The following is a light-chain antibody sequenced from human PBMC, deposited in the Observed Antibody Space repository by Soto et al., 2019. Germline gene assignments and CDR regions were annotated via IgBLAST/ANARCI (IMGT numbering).Light chain of an antibody. Sequence: DIQVTQSPSTLSASVGDRVTITCRASQSISSWLAWYQQKPGKAPKLLIYKASSLESGVPSRFSGSGSGTEFNLTISSLQPDDFATYYCQQYNSYSTFGQGTKVDIK. CDR3: QQYNSYST. CDR1: QSISSW. J-gene: IGKJ1*01. CDR2: KAS. V-gene: IGKV1-5*03.